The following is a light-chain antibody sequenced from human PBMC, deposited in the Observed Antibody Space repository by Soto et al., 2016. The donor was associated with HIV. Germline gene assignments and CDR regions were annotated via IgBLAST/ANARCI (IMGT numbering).Light chain of an antibody. V-gene: IGKV1-39*01. CDR2: TAS. J-gene: IGKJ5*01. CDR1: QTISNF. CDR3: QQSYSIPLT. Sequence: DIQMTQSPSSLSASIGDRVTITCRASQTISNFLHWYQQKPGKAPKLLIYTASSLQSGVPSRFSGSGSRTGFSLTITSLQPEDFATYYCQQSYSIPLTFGQGTRLEIK.